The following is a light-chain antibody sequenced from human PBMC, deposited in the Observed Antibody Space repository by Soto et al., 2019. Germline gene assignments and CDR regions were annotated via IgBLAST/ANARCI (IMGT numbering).Light chain of an antibody. V-gene: IGLV1-40*01. Sequence: QSVLTQPPSVSGAPGQRVTISCTGSSSNIGAGYDVHWYQQLPGTAPKLLIYGNSNRPSGVPDRFAGSNSGTSASLAITGLQAEDEADCYCQSYDSSLSGDVFGTGTKLTLL. J-gene: IGLJ1*01. CDR2: GNS. CDR1: SSNIGAGYD. CDR3: QSYDSSLSGDV.